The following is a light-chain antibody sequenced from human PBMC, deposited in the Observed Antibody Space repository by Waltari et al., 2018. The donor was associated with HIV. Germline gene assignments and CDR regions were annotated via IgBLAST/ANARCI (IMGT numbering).Light chain of an antibody. J-gene: IGLJ3*02. CDR1: VSDTAVYNF. CDR2: ETK. CDR3: TAYTLYHVLL. Sequence: QSALTQPASVSGSPGQSITISCSGTVSDTAVYNFVSWYPQHPDKAPQLLLYETKRRPSGIPLRFSGSNSGNTASLTISGLQVEDEADYYCTAYTLYHVLLFGGGTKLTVL. V-gene: IGLV2-14*01.